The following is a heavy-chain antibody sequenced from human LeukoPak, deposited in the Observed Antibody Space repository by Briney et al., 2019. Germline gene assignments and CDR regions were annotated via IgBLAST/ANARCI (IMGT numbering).Heavy chain of an antibody. CDR1: GGSFSGYY. CDR2: INHSGST. J-gene: IGHJ3*02. V-gene: IGHV4-34*01. Sequence: SETLSLTCAVYGGSFSGYYWSWIRQPPGKGLEWIREINHSGSTNYNPSLKSRVTISVDTSKNQFSLKLSSVTAADTAVYYCARGPRIPYAFDIWGQGTMVTVSS. CDR3: ARGPRIPYAFDI.